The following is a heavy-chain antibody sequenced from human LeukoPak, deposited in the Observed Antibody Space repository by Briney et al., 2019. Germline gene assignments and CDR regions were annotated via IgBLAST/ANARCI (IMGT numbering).Heavy chain of an antibody. V-gene: IGHV4-31*03. Sequence: SETLSLTCTVSGGSISSGGYYWSWIRQHPGKGLEWIGYIYYSGSTYYNPSLKSRVTISVDTSKNQFSLKLSSVTAADTAVYYCARALGSRYCSSTSCRPFDYWGQGTLVTVSS. CDR2: IYYSGST. CDR3: ARALGSRYCSSTSCRPFDY. J-gene: IGHJ4*02. D-gene: IGHD2-2*01. CDR1: GGSISSGGYY.